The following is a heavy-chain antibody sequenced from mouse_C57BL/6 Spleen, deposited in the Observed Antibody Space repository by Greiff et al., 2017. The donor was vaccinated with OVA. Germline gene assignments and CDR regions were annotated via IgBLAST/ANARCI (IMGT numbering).Heavy chain of an antibody. V-gene: IGHV5-17*01. CDR2: ISSGSSTI. CDR1: GFTFGDYG. Sequence: EVQLVESGGGLVKPGGSLKLSCAASGFTFGDYGMHWVRQAPEKGLEWVAYISSGSSTIYYADTVKGRFTISRDHAKNTLFLQMTSLRSEDTAMYYCARKELGQDFDYWGQGTTLTVSS. CDR3: ARKELGQDFDY. D-gene: IGHD4-1*01. J-gene: IGHJ2*01.